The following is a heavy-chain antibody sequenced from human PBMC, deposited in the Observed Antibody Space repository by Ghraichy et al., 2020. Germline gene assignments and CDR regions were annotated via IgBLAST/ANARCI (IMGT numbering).Heavy chain of an antibody. CDR1: GGSFSGYY. V-gene: IGHV4-34*01. J-gene: IGHJ4*02. CDR3: ASGAPGRSGSYLAGEPHKL. Sequence: SETLSLTCAVYGGSFSGYYWSWIRQPPGKGLEWIGEINHSGSTNYNPSLKSRVTISVDTSKNQFSLKLSSVTAADTAVYYCASGAPGRSGSYLAGEPHKLWGQGTLVTVSS. D-gene: IGHD1-26*01. CDR2: INHSGST.